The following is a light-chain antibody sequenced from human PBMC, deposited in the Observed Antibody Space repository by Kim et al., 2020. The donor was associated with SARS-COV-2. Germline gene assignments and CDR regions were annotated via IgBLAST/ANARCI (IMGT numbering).Light chain of an antibody. Sequence: QSVLTQPPSASATPGQMVTISCSGSSSNIGRNTVNWYQQFPGTAPKLLISNNNQRPSGVPDRFSGSKSGTSASLAISGLQSEDEADYYCATWDDSLKGHVFGTGTTVSFL. J-gene: IGLJ1*01. V-gene: IGLV1-44*01. CDR2: NNN. CDR1: SSNIGRNT. CDR3: ATWDDSLKGHV.